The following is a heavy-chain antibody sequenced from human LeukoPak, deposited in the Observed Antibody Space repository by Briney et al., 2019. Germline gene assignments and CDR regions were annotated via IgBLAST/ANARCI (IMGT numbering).Heavy chain of an antibody. J-gene: IGHJ2*01. CDR3: ARANLYCSGGSCYSGNYWYFDL. D-gene: IGHD2-15*01. V-gene: IGHV4-30-2*01. CDR2: IYHSGST. Sequence: PSETLSPTCAVSGGSISSGGYSWSWIRQPPGKGLECIGYIYHSGSTYYNPSLKSRVTISVDRSKNQFSLKLSSVTAADTAVYYCARANLYCSGGSCYSGNYWYFDLWGRGTLVTVSS. CDR1: GGSISSGGYS.